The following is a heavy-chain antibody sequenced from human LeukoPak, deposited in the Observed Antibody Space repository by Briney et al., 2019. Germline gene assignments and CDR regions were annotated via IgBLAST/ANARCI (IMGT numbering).Heavy chain of an antibody. CDR2: INHSGST. CDR1: GGSFSGYY. CDR3: ARGRIGYYYDSSGYRNWFDP. J-gene: IGHJ5*02. Sequence: PSETLSLTCAVYGGSFSGYYWSWIRQPPGKGLEWIGEINHSGSTNYNPSLKSRVTISVDTSKNQFSLKLSSVTAADTAVYYCARGRIGYYYDSSGYRNWFDPWGQGTLVTVSS. V-gene: IGHV4-34*01. D-gene: IGHD3-22*01.